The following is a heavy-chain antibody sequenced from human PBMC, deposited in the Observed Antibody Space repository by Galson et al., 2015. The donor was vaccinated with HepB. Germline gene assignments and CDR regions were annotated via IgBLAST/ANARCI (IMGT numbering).Heavy chain of an antibody. CDR1: GFTFSSYW. CDR3: AREGSLYYYDSSGYFAFDI. Sequence: SLRLSCAASGFTFSSYWMSWVRQAPGKGLEWVANIKQDGSEKYYVDSVKGRFTISRDNAKNSLYLQMNSLRAEDTAVYYCAREGSLYYYDSSGYFAFDIWGQGTMVTVSS. J-gene: IGHJ3*02. CDR2: IKQDGSEK. V-gene: IGHV3-7*03. D-gene: IGHD3-22*01.